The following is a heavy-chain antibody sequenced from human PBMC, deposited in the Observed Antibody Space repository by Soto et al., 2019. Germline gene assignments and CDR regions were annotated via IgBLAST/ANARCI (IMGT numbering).Heavy chain of an antibody. CDR2: ISAYNGNT. CDR3: ERDDITAHGTRADY. Sequence: QVQLVQSGGEVKKPGASVKVSCKASGYPFFNYGINWVRQAPGQALEWMGWISAYNGNTNYGQKFQGRDTMTTDTSTRTGSMELRSMRADDTAVYYGERDDITAHGTRADYWGQGTLVTVSS. CDR1: GYPFFNYG. D-gene: IGHD6-25*01. J-gene: IGHJ4*02. V-gene: IGHV1-18*01.